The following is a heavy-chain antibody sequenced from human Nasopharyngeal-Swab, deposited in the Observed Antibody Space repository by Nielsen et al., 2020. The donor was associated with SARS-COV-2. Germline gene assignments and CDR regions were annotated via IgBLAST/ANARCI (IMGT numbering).Heavy chain of an antibody. D-gene: IGHD6-19*01. CDR2: ISTSGRST. CDR3: AREHPPIEVAGTNYFDY. V-gene: IGHV3-11*01. J-gene: IGHJ4*02. Sequence: GESLKISCAASGFTFSDYYMAWIRQAPGKGLEWVSYISTSGRSTDYADSVKGRFTITRDNSKNTVYLQMRRLRDEDTAIYYCAREHPPIEVAGTNYFDYWGQGTLVTVSS. CDR1: GFTFSDYY.